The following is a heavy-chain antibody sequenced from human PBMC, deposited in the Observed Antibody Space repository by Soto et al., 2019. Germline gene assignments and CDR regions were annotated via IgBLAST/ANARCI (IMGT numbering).Heavy chain of an antibody. D-gene: IGHD3-3*01. CDR1: GGSINSGGYY. Sequence: SETLSLTCTVSGGSINSGGYYWSWIRQHPGKGLEWIGYIYYSGSTYYNPSLKSRVTISVDTSRNQFSLKLTSVTAADTAVYFCARAQTIFGIITVFDYWGQGTLVTVSS. CDR2: IYYSGST. J-gene: IGHJ4*02. CDR3: ARAQTIFGIITVFDY. V-gene: IGHV4-31*03.